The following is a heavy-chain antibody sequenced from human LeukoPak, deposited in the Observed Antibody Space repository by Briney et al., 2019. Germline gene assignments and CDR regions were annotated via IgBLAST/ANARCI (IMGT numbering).Heavy chain of an antibody. Sequence: GGSLRLSCAASGFTFSSYAMSWVRQAPGKGLEWVSAISGSGSSTYYADSVKGRFTISRDNSKNTLYLQMNSLITEDTAVYYCARAQSDSSGYYYVGDYWGQGTLVTVSS. CDR3: ARAQSDSSGYYYVGDY. J-gene: IGHJ4*02. CDR2: ISGSGSST. V-gene: IGHV3-23*01. D-gene: IGHD3-22*01. CDR1: GFTFSSYA.